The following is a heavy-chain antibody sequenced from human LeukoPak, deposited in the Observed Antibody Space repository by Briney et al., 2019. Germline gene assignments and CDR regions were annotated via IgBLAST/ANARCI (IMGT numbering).Heavy chain of an antibody. CDR1: GGSIISSSFY. CDR2: IYYSGST. Sequence: SSETLSLTCSVFGGSIISSSFYWGWIRQPPGKGLEWIGSIYYSGSTYYNPSLKSRVTISVDTSKNQFFLKLSSVTAPDTAVYYCARFARSGYSHSWFDPWGQGTLVTVSS. V-gene: IGHV4-39*01. D-gene: IGHD3-3*01. CDR3: ARFARSGYSHSWFDP. J-gene: IGHJ5*02.